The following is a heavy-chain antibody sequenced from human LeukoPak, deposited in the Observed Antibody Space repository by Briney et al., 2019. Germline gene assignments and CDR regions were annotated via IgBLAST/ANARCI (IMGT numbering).Heavy chain of an antibody. J-gene: IGHJ4*02. CDR2: IKTKTDGGTI. CDR1: GFSLSDAW. Sequence: GGSLRLSCAASGFSLSDAWMSWVRQAPGKGLEWVGRIKTKTDGGTIEYAAPVTGRFTISRDDSKNTLYLQMNSLKTEDTAVYYCAWHYFDYWGQGTLVTVSS. D-gene: IGHD5-24*01. CDR3: AWHYFDY. V-gene: IGHV3-15*01.